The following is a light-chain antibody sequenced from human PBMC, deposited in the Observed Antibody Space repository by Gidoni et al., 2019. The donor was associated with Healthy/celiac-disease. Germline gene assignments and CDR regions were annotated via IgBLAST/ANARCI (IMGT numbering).Light chain of an antibody. CDR3: QSYDSSLSGGDV. J-gene: IGLJ1*01. CDR1: SPNIGAGYD. CDR2: CNS. V-gene: IGLV1-40*01. Sequence: QSVLTHPPSVSGAPGQRVTISCTGSSPNIGAGYDVHWYQQLPRTAPKLLIYCNSNRPSGVPDRFSGSKSGTSASLAITGLQAEDEADYYCQSYDSSLSGGDVFGTGTKVTVL.